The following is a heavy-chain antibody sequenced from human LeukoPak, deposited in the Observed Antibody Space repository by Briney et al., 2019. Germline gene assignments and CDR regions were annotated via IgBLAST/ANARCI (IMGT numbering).Heavy chain of an antibody. J-gene: IGHJ4*02. D-gene: IGHD1-1*01. CDR3: ARDPRSGTGI. CDR1: GFTFSNFA. V-gene: IGHV3-23*01. Sequence: GGSLRLSCATSGFTFSNFAMSWVRQAPGRGLEWVPSITGSGGGTSYADSVKGRFTISRDNSKNTLYLQMNSLRAEDTAVYYCARDPRSGTGIWGQGALVTVSS. CDR2: ITGSGGGT.